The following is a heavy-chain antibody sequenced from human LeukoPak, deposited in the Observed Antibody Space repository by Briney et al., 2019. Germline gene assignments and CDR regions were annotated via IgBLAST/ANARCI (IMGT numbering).Heavy chain of an antibody. V-gene: IGHV1-3*01. Sequence: ASVKVSCKASGYTFTSYAMHWVRQAPGQRLEWMGWINAGNGNTKYSQEFQGRVTITRDTSISTTYMELSRLRSDDTAVYYCARFNSSSWYGVFFDYWGQGTLVTVSS. CDR2: INAGNGNT. D-gene: IGHD6-13*01. CDR3: ARFNSSSWYGVFFDY. CDR1: GYTFTSYA. J-gene: IGHJ4*02.